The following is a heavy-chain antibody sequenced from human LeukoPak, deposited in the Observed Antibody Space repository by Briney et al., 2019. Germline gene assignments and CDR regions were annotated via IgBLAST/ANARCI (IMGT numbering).Heavy chain of an antibody. CDR2: ISYDGSNK. V-gene: IGHV3-30-3*01. CDR3: ANGVLRYFDWPTARAEYFQH. J-gene: IGHJ1*01. CDR1: GFTFSSYA. D-gene: IGHD3-9*01. Sequence: PGRSLRLSCAASGFTFSSYAMHWVRQAPGKGLEWVAVISYDGSNKYYADSVKGRFTISRDNSKNTLYLQMNSLRAEDTAVYYCANGVLRYFDWPTARAEYFQHWGQGTLVTFSS.